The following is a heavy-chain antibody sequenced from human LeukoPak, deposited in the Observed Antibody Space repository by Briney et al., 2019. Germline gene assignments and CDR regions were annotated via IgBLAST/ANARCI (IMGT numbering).Heavy chain of an antibody. CDR1: GFTFSSYA. V-gene: IGHV3-30*02. J-gene: IGHJ4*02. CDR2: IRYDGSSK. Sequence: GGSLRLSCAASGFTFSSYAMHWVRQAPGKGLEWVAVIRYDGSSKYYADSVKGRFTISRDNSKNTLYLQMNSLRAEDTAVYYCAKESESYDSSGSTLDYWGQGTLVTVSS. CDR3: AKESESYDSSGSTLDY. D-gene: IGHD3-22*01.